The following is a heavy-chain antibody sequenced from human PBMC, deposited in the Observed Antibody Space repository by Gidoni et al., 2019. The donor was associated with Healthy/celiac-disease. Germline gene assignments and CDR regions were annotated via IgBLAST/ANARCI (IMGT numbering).Heavy chain of an antibody. CDR2: INHSGST. V-gene: IGHV4-34*01. Sequence: QVQLQQWGAGLLKPSETLSLTCAVYGGSFSGYYWSWIRQPPGKGLEWIGEINHSGSTNYNPSLKSRVTISVDTSKNQFSLKLSSVTAADTAVYYCARGLRPGIAAAGSPLLGYWGQGTLVTVSS. CDR1: GGSFSGYY. CDR3: ARGLRPGIAAAGSPLLGY. D-gene: IGHD6-13*01. J-gene: IGHJ4*02.